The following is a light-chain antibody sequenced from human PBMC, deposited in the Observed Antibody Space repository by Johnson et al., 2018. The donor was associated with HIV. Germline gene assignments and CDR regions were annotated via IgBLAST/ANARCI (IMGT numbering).Light chain of an antibody. V-gene: IGLV1-51*01. J-gene: IGLJ1*01. CDR1: NSNIGNNY. CDR3: GTWDTSLSVYV. Sequence: QSVLTQPPSVSAAPGQKVTISCSGSNSNIGNNYVSWYQQFPGTAPKVLIYDNNKRPSGIPDRFSGSKSGTSATLGITGLQTGDEADYYCGTWDTSLSVYVFGTGTKVTVL. CDR2: DNN.